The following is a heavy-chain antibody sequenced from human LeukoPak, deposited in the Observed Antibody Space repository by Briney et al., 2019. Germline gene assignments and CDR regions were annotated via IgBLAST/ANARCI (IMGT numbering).Heavy chain of an antibody. D-gene: IGHD2-2*01. Sequence: PSETLSLTCTVSGGSISPYYWSWIRQPPGKGLEWIGYIYYSGSTNYNPSLKSRVTISVDTSKNQFSLKLSSVTAADTAVYYCARGSGDIVVVPAATTAYYYYYMDVWGKGTTVTVSS. J-gene: IGHJ6*03. CDR3: ARGSGDIVVVPAATTAYYYYYMDV. CDR2: IYYSGST. CDR1: GGSISPYY. V-gene: IGHV4-59*01.